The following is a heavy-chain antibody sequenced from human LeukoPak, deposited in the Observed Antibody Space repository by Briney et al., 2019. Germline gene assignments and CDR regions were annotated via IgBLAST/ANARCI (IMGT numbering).Heavy chain of an antibody. J-gene: IGHJ4*02. CDR3: ARDRKWQQLNYFDY. Sequence: GGSLRLSCAASGFTFSDYYMSWIRQAPGKGLEWVSYISSSGSTIYYADSVKGRFTISRDNAKNSLYLQMNSLRAEDTAVYYCARDRKWQQLNYFDYWGQGTLVTVSS. D-gene: IGHD6-13*01. CDR1: GFTFSDYY. V-gene: IGHV3-11*04. CDR2: ISSSGSTI.